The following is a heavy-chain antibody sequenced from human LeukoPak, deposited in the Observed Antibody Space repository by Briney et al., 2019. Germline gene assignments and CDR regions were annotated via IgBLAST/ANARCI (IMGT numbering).Heavy chain of an antibody. CDR2: LGGSGGSR. J-gene: IGHJ6*03. CDR1: GFGFSNYW. D-gene: IGHD6-6*01. CDR3: AQYRGQIYYNYYMDA. V-gene: IGHV3-23*01. Sequence: PGGSLRLSCLGSGFGFSNYWMTWLRQAPGKGLEWVSTLGGSGGSRYYADSVKGRFTMSRDNSNNMLYLQMNSLRAEDTAVYYCAQYRGQIYYNYYMDAWGKGTTVTVS.